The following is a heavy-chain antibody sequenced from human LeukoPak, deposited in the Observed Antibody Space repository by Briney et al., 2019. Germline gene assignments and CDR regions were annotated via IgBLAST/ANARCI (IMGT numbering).Heavy chain of an antibody. CDR2: IIPIFGTA. Sequence: SVKVSCKASGGTFSSYAISWVRQAPGQGLEWMGGIIPIFGTANYAQKFQGRVTITADKSTSTAYMELSSPRSEDTAVYYCAGGSGSYSVGYYYYGMDVWGKGTTVTVSS. D-gene: IGHD3-10*01. CDR3: AGGSGSYSVGYYYYGMDV. V-gene: IGHV1-69*06. CDR1: GGTFSSYA. J-gene: IGHJ6*04.